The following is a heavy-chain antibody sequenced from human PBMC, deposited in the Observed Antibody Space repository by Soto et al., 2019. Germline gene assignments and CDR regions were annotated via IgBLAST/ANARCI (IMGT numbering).Heavy chain of an antibody. CDR3: ARPLWRDDYNWGYFDL. Sequence: QVQLVESGGGVVQPGRSLRLSCAASGFTFSNYAMHWVRQVPGKGLEWVAVISYDGSNKYYADSVKGRFTISRDNSKNTLYLQMNSLRAEDTAVYYCARPLWRDDYNWGYFDLWGRGTLVTVSS. V-gene: IGHV3-30-3*01. CDR2: ISYDGSNK. CDR1: GFTFSNYA. J-gene: IGHJ2*01. D-gene: IGHD4-4*01.